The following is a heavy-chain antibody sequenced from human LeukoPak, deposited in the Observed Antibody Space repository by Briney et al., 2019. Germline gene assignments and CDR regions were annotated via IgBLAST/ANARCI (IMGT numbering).Heavy chain of an antibody. J-gene: IGHJ4*02. CDR3: ARVSSSSWWALDY. Sequence: GGSLRLSCSASGFTFSSYWMHWVRQAPGKGLVWVSRINTDGSSTSYADSVKGRFTISRDNAKNTLYLQMNSLRAEDTAVYYCARVSSSSWWALDYWGQGTLVTVSS. D-gene: IGHD6-13*01. V-gene: IGHV3-74*01. CDR1: GFTFSSYW. CDR2: INTDGSST.